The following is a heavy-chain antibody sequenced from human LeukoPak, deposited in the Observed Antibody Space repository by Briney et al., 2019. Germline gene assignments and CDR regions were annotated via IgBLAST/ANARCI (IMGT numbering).Heavy chain of an antibody. CDR2: INHSGST. Sequence: SETLSLTCAVYGGSFSGYYWSWIRQPPGKGLEWIGEINHSGSTNYNPSLKGRVTISVDTSKNQFSLKLSSVTAVDTAVYYCAGSYYYDSSGSDAFDIWGQGTMVTVSS. V-gene: IGHV4-34*01. D-gene: IGHD3-22*01. CDR3: AGSYYYDSSGSDAFDI. CDR1: GGSFSGYY. J-gene: IGHJ3*02.